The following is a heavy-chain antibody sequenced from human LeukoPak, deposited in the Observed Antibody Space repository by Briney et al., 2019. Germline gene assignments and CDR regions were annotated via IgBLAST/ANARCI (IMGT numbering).Heavy chain of an antibody. D-gene: IGHD6-19*01. CDR1: GFTFSSYS. CDR2: ISSSSSYL. Sequence: PGGSLRLSCAASGFTFSSYSMNWVRQAPGKGLEWVSSISSSSSYLSYADSVKGRFTTYKDNAKNSLYLQMNSLRAEDTAVYSSARDSSSGWYQCLCWGHGTLVTASS. V-gene: IGHV3-21*01. J-gene: IGHJ4*01. CDR3: ARDSSSGWYQCLC.